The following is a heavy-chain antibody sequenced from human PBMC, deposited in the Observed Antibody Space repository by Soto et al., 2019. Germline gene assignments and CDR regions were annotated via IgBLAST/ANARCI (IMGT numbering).Heavy chain of an antibody. J-gene: IGHJ4*02. CDR1: GFTFSSYA. D-gene: IGHD1-26*01. CDR2: ISTNGGST. Sequence: EVQLVESGGGLVQPGGSLRLSCAASGFTFSSYAMHWVRQAPGKGLEYVSTISTNGGSTYNVNSVKGRFTISRDNSKNTLYLQMGSLRADDMAVYYCAGEGGGYYLDYWGQGTLVPVSS. V-gene: IGHV3-64*01. CDR3: AGEGGGYYLDY.